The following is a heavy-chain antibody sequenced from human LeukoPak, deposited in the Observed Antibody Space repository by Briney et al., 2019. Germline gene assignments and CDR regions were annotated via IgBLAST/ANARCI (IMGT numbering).Heavy chain of an antibody. CDR1: GGSISSSY. V-gene: IGHV4-59*01. J-gene: IGHJ3*02. Sequence: PSETLSLTCTVSGGSISSSYWSWIRQPPGRGLEWIGYIYYSGSTNYNPSLKSRVTISVDTSRNQFSLKVNSVTDADTAVYYCARDRYAFDIWGQGTMVTVSS. CDR3: ARDRYAFDI. CDR2: IYYSGST.